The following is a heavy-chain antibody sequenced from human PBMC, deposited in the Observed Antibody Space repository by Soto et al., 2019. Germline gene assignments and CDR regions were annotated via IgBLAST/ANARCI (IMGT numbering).Heavy chain of an antibody. J-gene: IGHJ4*02. CDR1: GFTFSNAY. D-gene: IGHD1-26*01. V-gene: IGHV3-15*01. Sequence: GGSLRLSCAASGFTFSNAYMSWVRQAPGKGLEWVGRIKSNTDGGTTDYAAPVKGRFTISRDDSKNTLYLQMNSLKTEDTAVYYCTTGAFHWGQGTLVTVSS. CDR3: TTGAFH. CDR2: IKSNTDGGTT.